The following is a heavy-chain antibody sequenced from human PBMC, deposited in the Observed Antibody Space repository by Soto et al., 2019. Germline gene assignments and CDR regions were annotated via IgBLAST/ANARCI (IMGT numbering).Heavy chain of an antibody. Sequence: QVQLQESGPGLVKPSQTLSLTCTVSGGSISSGGYYWSWIRQHPGKGLEWIGYIYYSGSTYYNPSLKSRVTISVDTSKNQFSLKLSSVTAADTAVYYCARDRTTLRNHYYYGMDVWGQGTTVTVSS. J-gene: IGHJ6*02. D-gene: IGHD4-17*01. CDR1: GGSISSGGYY. CDR3: ARDRTTLRNHYYYGMDV. CDR2: IYYSGST. V-gene: IGHV4-31*03.